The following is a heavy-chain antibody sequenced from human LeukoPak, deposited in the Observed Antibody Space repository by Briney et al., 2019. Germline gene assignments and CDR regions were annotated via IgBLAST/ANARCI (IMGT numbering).Heavy chain of an antibody. Sequence: SETLSLTCTVSGDSISSSSYYWGWIRQPPGKGLEWIGTIYYSGSTYYNPSLKSRFTISVDTSKNQFSLKLSSVTAAETDVYYCARQEVYCSSTSCYARGYSYGTFFDYWGQGTLVTVSS. V-gene: IGHV4-39*01. CDR1: GDSISSSSYY. J-gene: IGHJ4*02. CDR2: IYYSGST. D-gene: IGHD2-2*01. CDR3: ARQEVYCSSTSCYARGYSYGTFFDY.